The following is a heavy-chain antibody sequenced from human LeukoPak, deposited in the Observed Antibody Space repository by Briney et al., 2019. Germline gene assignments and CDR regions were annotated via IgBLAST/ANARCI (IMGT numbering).Heavy chain of an antibody. J-gene: IGHJ2*01. V-gene: IGHV3-30*05. CDR2: ISYDGSNK. Sequence: PGGSLRLSCAASGFTFRSYDMHWVRQAPGKGLQWVAVISYDGSNKYHTDSVKGRFTISRDNSKNTLYLQMNSLRAEGTAVYYCAKDSEIAAAGSYWYFDLWGRGTLVTVSS. CDR1: GFTFRSYD. CDR3: AKDSEIAAAGSYWYFDL. D-gene: IGHD6-13*01.